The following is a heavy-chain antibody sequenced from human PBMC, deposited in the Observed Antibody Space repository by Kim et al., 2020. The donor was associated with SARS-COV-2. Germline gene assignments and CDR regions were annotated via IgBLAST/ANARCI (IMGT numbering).Heavy chain of an antibody. Sequence: SVKVSCKASGGTFSSYAISWVRQAPGQGLEWMGGIIPIFGTANYAQKFQGRVTITADESTSTAYMELSSLRSEDTAVYYCARVYDYYDSSGHGMDVWGQGTTVTVSS. D-gene: IGHD3-22*01. CDR3: ARVYDYYDSSGHGMDV. J-gene: IGHJ6*02. V-gene: IGHV1-69*13. CDR2: IIPIFGTA. CDR1: GGTFSSYA.